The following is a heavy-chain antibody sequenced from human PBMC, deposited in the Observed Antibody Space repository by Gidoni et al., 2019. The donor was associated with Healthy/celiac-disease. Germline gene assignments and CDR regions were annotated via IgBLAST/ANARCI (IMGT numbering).Heavy chain of an antibody. CDR1: GFTFDDYT. CDR3: AKEGLSGVRGVPLGGMDV. J-gene: IGHJ6*02. D-gene: IGHD3-10*01. CDR2: ISWDGGST. Sequence: EVQLVESGGVVVQPGGSLRLSCAASGFTFDDYTMHWVRQAPGKGLEWVSLISWDGGSTYYADSVKGRFTISRDNSKNSLYLQMNSLRTEDTALYYCAKEGLSGVRGVPLGGMDVWGQGTTVTVSS. V-gene: IGHV3-43*01.